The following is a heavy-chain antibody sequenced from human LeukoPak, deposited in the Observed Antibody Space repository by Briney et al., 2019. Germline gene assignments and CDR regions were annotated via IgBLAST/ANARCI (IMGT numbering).Heavy chain of an antibody. CDR1: RGSISGYQ. V-gene: IGHV4-59*12. J-gene: IGHJ4*02. D-gene: IGHD4-11*01. CDR3: ARDRVQDYSKVSYFDY. CDR2: TSYSGST. Sequence: SETLSLTCTVSRGSISGYQWSWIRQPPGKGLQWIGNTSYSGSTNYNPSLKSRVTISVDTSKNQFSLKLTSVTAADTAVYYCARDRVQDYSKVSYFDYWGQGTLVTVSS.